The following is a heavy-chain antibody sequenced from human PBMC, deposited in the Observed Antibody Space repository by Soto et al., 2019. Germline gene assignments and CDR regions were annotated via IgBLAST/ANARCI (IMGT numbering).Heavy chain of an antibody. J-gene: IGHJ6*02. D-gene: IGHD3-3*01. CDR3: AKDNGCVWSVPRGGSYAYYGMDV. CDR2: ISWDSATL. V-gene: IGHV3-9*01. CDR1: GFTFSDHA. Sequence: EVQLVESGGDLVQPGGSLRLSCAASGFTFSDHAMHWVRQVPGRGLEWVSGISWDSATLDYGDSVKGRFTISRDNAKNSLYSQMNSLRHEDTAFSFCAKDNGCVWSVPRGGSYAYYGMDVWGQGTTVTVSS.